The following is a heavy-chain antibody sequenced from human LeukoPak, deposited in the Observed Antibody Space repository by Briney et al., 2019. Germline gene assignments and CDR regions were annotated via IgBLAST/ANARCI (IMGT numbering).Heavy chain of an antibody. D-gene: IGHD2-2*01. Sequence: PSETLSLTCTVSGGSVSSGDYYWSWIRQPPGQGLEWIGYMDDSGTTSYNPSLKSRVTISMDTSKNQFSLRLRSVTAADTAMYFCASIAVVSAAIDYWGQGTMVTVSS. CDR2: MDDSGTT. CDR3: ASIAVVSAAIDY. CDR1: GGSVSSGDYY. J-gene: IGHJ4*02. V-gene: IGHV4-30-4*01.